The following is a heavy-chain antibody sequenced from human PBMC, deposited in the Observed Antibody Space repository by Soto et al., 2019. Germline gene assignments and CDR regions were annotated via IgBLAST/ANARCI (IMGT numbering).Heavy chain of an antibody. V-gene: IGHV3-9*01. J-gene: IGHJ2*01. Sequence: GGSLRLSCAASGFTFDDYAMHWVRQAPGKGLEWVSGISWNSGSIGYADSVKGRFTISRDNAKNSLYLQMNSLRAEDTALYYCAKDIFYYDFWSGYPNWYFDLWGRGTLVTVSS. CDR1: GFTFDDYA. D-gene: IGHD3-3*01. CDR2: ISWNSGSI. CDR3: AKDIFYYDFWSGYPNWYFDL.